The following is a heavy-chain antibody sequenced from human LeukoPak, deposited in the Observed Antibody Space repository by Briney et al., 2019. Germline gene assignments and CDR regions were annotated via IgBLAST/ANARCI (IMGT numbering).Heavy chain of an antibody. CDR3: AASLPNIVVVPATKGPFGY. CDR2: ISGSGTNT. Sequence: PGGSLRLSCAASGFTFSNYAMSWVRQAPGKGLEWVSAISGSGTNTFYADSVKGRFTISRDNSKNTLYLQMNSLRAEDTAVYYCAASLPNIVVVPATKGPFGYWGQGTLVTVSS. J-gene: IGHJ4*02. D-gene: IGHD2-2*01. V-gene: IGHV3-23*01. CDR1: GFTFSNYA.